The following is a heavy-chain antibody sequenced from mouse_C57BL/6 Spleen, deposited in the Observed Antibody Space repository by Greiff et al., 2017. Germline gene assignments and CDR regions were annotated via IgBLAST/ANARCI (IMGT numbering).Heavy chain of an antibody. J-gene: IGHJ3*01. V-gene: IGHV2-3*01. CDR2: IWGDGST. CDR3: AQGLTGFAY. Sequence: QVQLQQSGPGLVAPSQSLSITCTVSGFSLTSYGVSWVRQPPGKGLEWLGVIWGDGSTNYYSALISRLSISKDNSKCQVFLKLNSLQTDDTATYXCAQGLTGFAYWGQGTLVTVSA. CDR1: GFSLTSYG. D-gene: IGHD1-1*01.